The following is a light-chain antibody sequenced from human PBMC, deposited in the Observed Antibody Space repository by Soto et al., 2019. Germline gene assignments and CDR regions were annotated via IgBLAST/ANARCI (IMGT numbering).Light chain of an antibody. Sequence: DIVMTQSPLSLPVTPGEPASISCRSSQSLLHSNGYNYLDWYLQKPGQSPQLLIYLGSNRASGVPDRFSGSGSGTDFTLKISRVEAEDVGVYYCMQALHTWTSGQGTKVEIK. V-gene: IGKV2-28*01. CDR1: QSLLHSNGYNY. J-gene: IGKJ1*01. CDR3: MQALHTWT. CDR2: LGS.